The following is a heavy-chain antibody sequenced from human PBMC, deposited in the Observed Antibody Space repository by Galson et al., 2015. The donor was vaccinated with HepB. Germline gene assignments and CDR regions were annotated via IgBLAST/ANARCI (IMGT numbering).Heavy chain of an antibody. CDR3: ARGGLRYFDWLLRY. D-gene: IGHD3-9*01. CDR2: INAGNGNT. V-gene: IGHV1-3*01. J-gene: IGHJ4*02. CDR1: GYTFTSYA. Sequence: SVKVSRKASGYTFTSYAMHWVRQAPGQRLEWMGWINAGNGNTKYSQKFQGRVTITRDTSASTAYMELSSLRSEDTAVYYCARGGLRYFDWLLRYWGQGTLVTVSS.